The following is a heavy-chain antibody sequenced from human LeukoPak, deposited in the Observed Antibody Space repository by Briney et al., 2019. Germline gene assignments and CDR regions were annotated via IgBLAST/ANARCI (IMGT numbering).Heavy chain of an antibody. CDR3: ARDGGFTILGMSTEAFDI. D-gene: IGHD3-3*01. J-gene: IGHJ3*02. V-gene: IGHV4-59*01. Sequence: SETLSLTCTVSGGSISSYYWSWIRQPPGRGLEWIGYIYYSGCTNYNPSHKSRVTISVDTSKNQFSLKLNSVTAADTAVYFCARDGGFTILGMSTEAFDIWGQGTMVSVSS. CDR1: GGSISSYY. CDR2: IYYSGCT.